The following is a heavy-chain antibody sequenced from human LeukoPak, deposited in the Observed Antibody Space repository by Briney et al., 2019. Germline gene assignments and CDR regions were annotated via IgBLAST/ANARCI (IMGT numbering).Heavy chain of an antibody. CDR2: INHSGSGST. Sequence: SETLSLTCAVYGGSFSGFYWTWIRQPPGKGLEWIGEINHSGSGSTNYNPSLKSRVTISVDTSKNQLSLKLSSVTAADTAVYYCVRQEYSSSWYWGQGTLVTVSS. V-gene: IGHV4-34*01. D-gene: IGHD6-6*01. CDR3: VRQEYSSSWY. J-gene: IGHJ4*02. CDR1: GGSFSGFY.